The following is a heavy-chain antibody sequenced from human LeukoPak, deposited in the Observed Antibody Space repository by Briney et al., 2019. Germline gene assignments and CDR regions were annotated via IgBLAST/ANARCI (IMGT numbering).Heavy chain of an antibody. CDR3: VRDRQWLEY. Sequence: SETLSLTCTVSGGSISSSSFYWGWIRQPPGKGLEWIGSIYYSGKTYDNPSLTSRVTISVDTSKNQFSLKLSSGTAADTAVYYCVRDRQWLEYWRQGTLVTVSS. CDR2: IYYSGKT. V-gene: IGHV4-39*07. J-gene: IGHJ4*02. D-gene: IGHD6-19*01. CDR1: GGSISSSSFY.